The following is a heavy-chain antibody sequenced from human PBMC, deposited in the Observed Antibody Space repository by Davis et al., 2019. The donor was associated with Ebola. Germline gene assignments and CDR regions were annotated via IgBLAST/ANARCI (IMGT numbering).Heavy chain of an antibody. CDR1: GYSFSHFW. J-gene: IGHJ3*02. CDR3: ARPMTSRSAAAFDI. CDR2: IYPGDSDT. D-gene: IGHD3-3*01. V-gene: IGHV5-51*01. Sequence: GESLKIPCQGSGYSFSHFWIGWVRQMPGKGLEWIGIIYPGDSDTRYSPSFQGQVTISADKSITTAYLQWSSLKASDTAMYYCARPMTSRSAAAFDIWGQGTMVTVSS.